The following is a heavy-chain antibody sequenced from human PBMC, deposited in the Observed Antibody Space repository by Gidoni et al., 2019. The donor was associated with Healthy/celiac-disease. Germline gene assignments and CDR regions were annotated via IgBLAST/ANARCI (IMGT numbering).Heavy chain of an antibody. D-gene: IGHD6-6*01. J-gene: IGHJ4*02. CDR1: GYTFTGYY. Sequence: QVQLVQSGAEVKKPGASVKVSCKASGYTFTGYYMHWVRQAPGQGLEWMGRINPNRGGPNYAQKFQGRVTMTMDPSISTAYMGLSRLRSYATAVYYCARVRIAARRGMGYWGQGTLVTVSS. CDR2: INPNRGGP. V-gene: IGHV1-2*06. CDR3: ARVRIAARRGMGY.